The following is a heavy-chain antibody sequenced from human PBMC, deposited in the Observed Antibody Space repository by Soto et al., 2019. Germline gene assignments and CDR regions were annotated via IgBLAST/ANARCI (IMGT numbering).Heavy chain of an antibody. D-gene: IGHD2-2*01. CDR1: GGSISSGGYY. CDR2: IYYSGST. V-gene: IGHV4-31*11. J-gene: IGHJ6*02. Sequence: SDTLSLNCAVSGGSISSGGYYWSWIRQHPGKGLEWIGYIYYSGSTYYNPSLKSRVTISVDTSKNQFSLKLSSVTAADTAVYYCARGARGGRTLYYYYYGMDVSGQGTTVTVSS. CDR3: ARGARGGRTLYYYYYGMDV.